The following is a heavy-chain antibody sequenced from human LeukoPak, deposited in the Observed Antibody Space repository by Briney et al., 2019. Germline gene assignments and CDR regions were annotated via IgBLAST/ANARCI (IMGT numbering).Heavy chain of an antibody. J-gene: IGHJ3*02. CDR2: IYSSGST. CDR1: GGSISSGSYY. D-gene: IGHD6-19*01. CDR3: ARGAGFYAFDI. Sequence: SETLSLTCTVSGGSISSGSYYWSWIRQPAGKGLEWIGRIYSSGSTNYNPSLKSRVTISLDTSKNQFSLKLSSVTAADTAVYYCARGAGFYAFDIWGQGTMVTVSS. V-gene: IGHV4-61*02.